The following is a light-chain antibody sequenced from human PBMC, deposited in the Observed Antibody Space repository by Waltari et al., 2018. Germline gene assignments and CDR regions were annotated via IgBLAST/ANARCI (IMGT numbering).Light chain of an antibody. V-gene: IGKV1-5*03. J-gene: IGKJ2*01. CDR1: QSISNW. CDR2: KSF. CDR3: QQYNISPYT. Sequence: DIQMTQSPSTLSASVGDRVTITCRASQSISNWLAWYQQHPGKAPKVLIYKSFSLQSGVPSRFSGSGSETEFTLTISSLQPDDFATYYCQQYNISPYTFGQGTTLEI.